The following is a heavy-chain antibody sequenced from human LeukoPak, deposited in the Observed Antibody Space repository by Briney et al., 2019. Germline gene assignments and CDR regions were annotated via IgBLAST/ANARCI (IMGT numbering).Heavy chain of an antibody. CDR2: ISYDGSNK. Sequence: PGRSLRLSCAASGFTFSSYGMHWVRQAPGKGLEWVAVISYDGSNKYYADSVKGRFTISRDNSKNTLYLQMNSLRAEDTAVYYCAKDKFGGSLYYFDYWGQGTLVTVSS. D-gene: IGHD1-26*01. J-gene: IGHJ4*02. CDR3: AKDKFGGSLYYFDY. CDR1: GFTFSSYG. V-gene: IGHV3-30*18.